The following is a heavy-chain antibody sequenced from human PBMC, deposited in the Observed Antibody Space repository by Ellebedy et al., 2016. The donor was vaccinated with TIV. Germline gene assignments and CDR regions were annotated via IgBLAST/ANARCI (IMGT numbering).Heavy chain of an antibody. V-gene: IGHV3-7*03. J-gene: IGHJ3*01. D-gene: IGHD4-17*01. CDR1: RFSFSSYW. Sequence: GGSLRLSCAASRFSFSSYWMSWVRQAPGEGLEWVANINQDGSVKYYVDSVRGRFTISRDSAKASLYLEMNSLRAKDTAIYYCATDGSYGDYRSPAHAFVLWGRGTVVTVSP. CDR3: ATDGSYGDYRSPAHAFVL. CDR2: INQDGSVK.